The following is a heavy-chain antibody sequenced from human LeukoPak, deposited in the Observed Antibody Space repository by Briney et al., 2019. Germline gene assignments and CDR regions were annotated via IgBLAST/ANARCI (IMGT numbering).Heavy chain of an antibody. V-gene: IGHV5-10-1*04. Sequence: GESLKISCKGSGYSFTSYWINWVRQMPGKGLEWMGRIDPSDSYTNYGPSFQGQVTISADKSISAAYLQWSSLKASDTAMYYCARGYSYGYSSFDYWGQGTLVTVSS. D-gene: IGHD5-18*01. CDR1: GYSFTSYW. CDR2: IDPSDSYT. CDR3: ARGYSYGYSSFDY. J-gene: IGHJ4*02.